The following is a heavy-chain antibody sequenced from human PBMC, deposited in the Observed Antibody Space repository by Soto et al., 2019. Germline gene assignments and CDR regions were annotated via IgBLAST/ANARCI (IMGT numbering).Heavy chain of an antibody. J-gene: IGHJ3*01. CDR3: SRVWGGAFDF. D-gene: IGHD7-27*01. CDR2: IYYSGST. CDR1: GGSISSGGYY. Sequence: SETLSLTCTVSGGSISSGGYYWSWIRQPPGKGLEWIGYIYYSGSTYYNPSLKSRVTISVDTSKNQFSLKLSSVTAADTAVYYCSRVWGGAFDFWGQGTLVPVSS. V-gene: IGHV4-30-4*01.